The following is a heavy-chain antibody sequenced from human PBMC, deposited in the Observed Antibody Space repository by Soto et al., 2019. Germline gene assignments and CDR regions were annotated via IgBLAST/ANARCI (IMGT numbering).Heavy chain of an antibody. V-gene: IGHV4-31*03. CDR3: ARTPYCSSTSYAMCCWFDP. CDR1: GGSISSGGYY. J-gene: IGHJ5*02. CDR2: IDYSGST. D-gene: IGHD2-2*01. Sequence: QVQLQESGPGLVKPSQTLSLTCTVSGGSISSGGYYWSWIRQHPGKGLEWIGYIDYSGSTYYNPSLKSRVTISVDTSKNQFSLKLSSVTAADTAVYYCARTPYCSSTSYAMCCWFDPWGQGTLVTVSS.